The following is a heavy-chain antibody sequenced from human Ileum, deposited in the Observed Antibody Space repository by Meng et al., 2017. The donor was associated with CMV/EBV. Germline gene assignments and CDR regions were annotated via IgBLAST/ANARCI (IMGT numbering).Heavy chain of an antibody. CDR3: ARGRYCSSTNCYIFSGNNWFDH. Sequence: SETLSLTCAVHGGSFSGYYWSWIRQPPGKGLEWIGEINHSGSTYYNPSLTSRVTISVDTSKSQFSLKLRSVTAADTAVYYCARGRYCSSTNCYIFSGNNWFDHWGQGTLVTVSS. D-gene: IGHD2-2*02. V-gene: IGHV4-34*01. CDR1: GGSFSGYY. CDR2: INHSGST. J-gene: IGHJ5*02.